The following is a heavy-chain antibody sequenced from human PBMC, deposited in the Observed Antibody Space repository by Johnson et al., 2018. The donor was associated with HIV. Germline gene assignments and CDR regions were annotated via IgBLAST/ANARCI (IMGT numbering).Heavy chain of an antibody. CDR3: ARDFPLGYRWGNGFDI. CDR2: SKDGENT. D-gene: IGHD5-18*01. CDR1: GFTFSDYA. J-gene: IGHJ3*02. Sequence: VQLVESGGGLVQPGGSLRISCAASGFTFSDYAMTWVRQAPGKGLEWLSISKDGENTYYADSVRGRFTTSRDSSNNTLYFQVNNLRIEDTAVYYCARDFPLGYRWGNGFDIWGQGTMVTVSS. V-gene: IGHV3-66*01.